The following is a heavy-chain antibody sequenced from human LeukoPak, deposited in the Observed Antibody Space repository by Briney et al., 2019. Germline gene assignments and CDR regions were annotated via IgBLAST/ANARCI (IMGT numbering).Heavy chain of an antibody. Sequence: SETLSLTCTVSGGSISSSSYYWGWIRQPPGKGLEWIGSIYYSGSTYYNPSPKSRVTISVDTSKNQFSLKLSSVTAAGTAVYYCARQKRVENWFDPWGQGTLVTVSS. V-gene: IGHV4-39*01. CDR3: ARQKRVENWFDP. CDR1: GGSISSSSYY. D-gene: IGHD1-1*01. J-gene: IGHJ5*02. CDR2: IYYSGST.